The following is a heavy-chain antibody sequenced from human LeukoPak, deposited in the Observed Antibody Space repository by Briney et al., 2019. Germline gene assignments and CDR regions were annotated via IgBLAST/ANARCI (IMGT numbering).Heavy chain of an antibody. CDR3: AKGGYYFDY. CDR2: IRFDGSNR. Sequence: GGSLRLSCAASGLTFSTFGMHWVRQAPGKGLEWVAFIRFDGSNRYYAESLKGRFSISRDNSKNTLYLQMNSLRAEDTAIYFCAKGGYYFDYWGQGALVIVSS. J-gene: IGHJ4*02. V-gene: IGHV3-30*02. CDR1: GLTFSTFG.